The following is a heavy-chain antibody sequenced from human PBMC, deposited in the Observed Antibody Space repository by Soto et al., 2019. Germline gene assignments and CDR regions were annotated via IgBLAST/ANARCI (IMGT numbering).Heavy chain of an antibody. CDR3: ATSGYDYYYYYMDV. CDR2: MNPNSGNT. CDR1: GYTFTSYE. D-gene: IGHD5-12*01. Sequence: ASVEVSCKASGYTFTSYEINWVRQATGQGLEWMGWMNPNSGNTGYAQKFQGRVTMTRNTSISTAYMELSSLRSEDTAVYYCATSGYDYYYYYMDVWGKGTTVTVSS. J-gene: IGHJ6*03. V-gene: IGHV1-8*01.